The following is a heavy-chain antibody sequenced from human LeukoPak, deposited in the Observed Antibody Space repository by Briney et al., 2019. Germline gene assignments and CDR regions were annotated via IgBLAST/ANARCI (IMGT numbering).Heavy chain of an antibody. CDR3: ASFGDWSGGSCSAFDV. V-gene: IGHV3-74*01. J-gene: IGHJ3*01. CDR2: INSDGSST. Sequence: GGALRLSCAASGFTFRSYCMHWVREAPGGGLVWVSRINSDGSSTNYADSVKGRFTISRDNSKKTLYLQMNSPRAEDTAVYYCASFGDWSGGSCSAFDVWGQGTMVTVSS. D-gene: IGHD2-15*01. CDR1: GFTFRSYC.